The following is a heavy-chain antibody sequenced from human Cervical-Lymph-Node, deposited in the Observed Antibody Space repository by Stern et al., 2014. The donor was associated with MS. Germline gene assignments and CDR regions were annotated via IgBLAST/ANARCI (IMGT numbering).Heavy chain of an antibody. V-gene: IGHV2-70*17. J-gene: IGHJ4*02. D-gene: IGHD3-22*01. CDR2: IDWTDDK. CDR1: GFSFTTSGMS. CDR3: ARTPSGYYDS. Sequence: QVTLRESGPALLKPTQTLTLTCTFSGFSFTTSGMSVSWIRQPPGKALAWLARIDWTDDKFYVSSLKTRLSISKDPSQNQVVLTMTNMNAVDTATYFCARTPSGYYDSWGQGTVVTVSS.